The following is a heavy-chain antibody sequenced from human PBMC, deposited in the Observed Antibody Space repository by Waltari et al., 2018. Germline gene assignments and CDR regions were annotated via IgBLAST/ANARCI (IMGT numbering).Heavy chain of an antibody. V-gene: IGHV3-7*01. CDR2: IKQDGSEK. CDR3: ATSTYYYGSGSYYNSYYFDY. J-gene: IGHJ4*02. CDR1: GFTFISYW. Sequence: EVQLVESGGGLVQPGGSLSLSCAASGFTFISYWMSWVRQAQGKGLGWVANIKQDGSEKNYGDSVKGRFTISRDNAKNSLYLQMNSLRAEDTAVYYCATSTYYYGSGSYYNSYYFDYWGQGTLVTVSS. D-gene: IGHD3-10*01.